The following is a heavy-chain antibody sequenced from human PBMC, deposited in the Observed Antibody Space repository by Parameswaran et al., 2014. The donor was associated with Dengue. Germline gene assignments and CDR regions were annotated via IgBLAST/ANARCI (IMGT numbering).Heavy chain of an antibody. V-gene: IGHV1-69*02. Sequence: WVRQAPGQGLEWMGRIIPILDILNYAQKFQGRVTITADESTSTAYMELSSLRSEDTAVYYCARFEVLDITMEYDAFDIWAKDNGHRLL. J-gene: IGHJ3*02. D-gene: IGHD5-18*01. CDR2: IIPILDIL. CDR3: ARFEVLDITMEYDAFDI.